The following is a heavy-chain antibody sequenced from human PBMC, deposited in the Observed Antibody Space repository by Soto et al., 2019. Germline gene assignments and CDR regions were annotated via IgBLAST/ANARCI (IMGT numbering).Heavy chain of an antibody. Sequence: ASVKVSCKASGYTFTSYDINWVRQATGQGLEWMGWMNPNSGNTGYAQKFQGRVTMTRNTSISTAYMELSSLRSEDTAVYYCARGPYCSGGSCYSGWFDPWGQGTLVTVS. J-gene: IGHJ5*02. CDR1: GYTFTSYD. D-gene: IGHD2-15*01. CDR2: MNPNSGNT. CDR3: ARGPYCSGGSCYSGWFDP. V-gene: IGHV1-8*01.